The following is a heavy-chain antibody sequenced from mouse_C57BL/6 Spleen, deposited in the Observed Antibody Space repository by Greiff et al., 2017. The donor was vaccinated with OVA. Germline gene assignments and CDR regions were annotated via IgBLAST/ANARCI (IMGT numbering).Heavy chain of an antibody. CDR2: IDPSDSYT. CDR1: GYTFTSYW. D-gene: IGHD2-3*01. CDR3: ARGDGYYDLDYFDY. Sequence: QVQLQQSGAELVRPGTSVKLSCKASGYTFTSYWMHWVKQRPGQGLEWIGVIDPSDSYTHYNQKFKGKATLTVDTSSSTAYMQLSSLTSDDSAVYYCARGDGYYDLDYFDYWGQGTTLTVSS. J-gene: IGHJ2*01. V-gene: IGHV1-59*01.